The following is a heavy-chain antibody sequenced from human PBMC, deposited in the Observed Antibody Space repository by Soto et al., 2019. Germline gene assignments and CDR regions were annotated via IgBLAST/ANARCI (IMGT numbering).Heavy chain of an antibody. D-gene: IGHD3-3*01. V-gene: IGHV5-51*01. CDR2: IYPDHSGT. J-gene: IGHJ4*02. Sequence: GESLKISCKTSGYQFAIHWIAWVRQMPGKGLEWMGAIYPDHSGTRYSPSFQGQVTISVDKSTDTAYLQWASLKASDTAVYYCARPEGRYFYDAHGYYSHWGQGTLVTVSS. CDR3: ARPEGRYFYDAHGYYSH. CDR1: GYQFAIHW.